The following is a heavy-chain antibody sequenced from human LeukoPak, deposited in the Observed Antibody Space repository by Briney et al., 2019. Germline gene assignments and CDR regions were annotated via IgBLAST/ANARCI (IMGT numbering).Heavy chain of an antibody. CDR3: ARLSVGSSWYVGFDY. CDR2: IYYSGST. D-gene: IGHD6-13*01. CDR1: GGSISSYY. V-gene: IGHV4-59*12. J-gene: IGHJ4*02. Sequence: SVTLSLTCTVSGGSISSYYWSWIRQPPGKGLEWIGYIYYSGSTNYNPSLKSRVTISVDTSKNQFSLKLSSVTAADTAVYYCARLSVGSSWYVGFDYWGQGTLVTVSS.